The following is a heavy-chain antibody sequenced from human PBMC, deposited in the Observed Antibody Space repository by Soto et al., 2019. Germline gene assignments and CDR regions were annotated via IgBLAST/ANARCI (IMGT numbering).Heavy chain of an antibody. Sequence: QVQLVESGGGVVQPGRSLRLSCAASGLTFSSYGMHWVRQAPGKGLEWVAVIGYDGSSKYYADSVKGRFGISRDNSKNTLYLQMNSLRAEDTAMYYCARDLDCYLDYWGQGTLITVSS. V-gene: IGHV3-33*01. CDR1: GLTFSSYG. D-gene: IGHD3-9*01. CDR2: IGYDGSSK. J-gene: IGHJ4*02. CDR3: ARDLDCYLDY.